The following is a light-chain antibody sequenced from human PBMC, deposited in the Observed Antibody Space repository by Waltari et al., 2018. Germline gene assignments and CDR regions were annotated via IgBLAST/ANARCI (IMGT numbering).Light chain of an antibody. J-gene: IGLJ2*01. Sequence: SALPQPASVSGSPGQSITISCTGPNSDVGNYQRVSWYQQHPGKAPKLMNYAVSKRPPGVSDRFSGSKSGDMASLTISGLQPEDEAEDFCSSYAGSSKGVFGGGTKVTVL. CDR3: SSYAGSSKGV. CDR2: AVS. V-gene: IGLV2-23*02. CDR1: NSDVGNYQR.